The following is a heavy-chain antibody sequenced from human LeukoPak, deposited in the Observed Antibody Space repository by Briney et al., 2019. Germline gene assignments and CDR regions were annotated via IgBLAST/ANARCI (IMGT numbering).Heavy chain of an antibody. CDR3: ARTYYYDSSGSRAYDY. J-gene: IGHJ4*02. Sequence: GESLKISCKGSGYRFTSYWIGWVRQMPGKGVEWMGIIYPGDSDTRYSPSFQGQVTISADKSISTAYLQWSSLKASDTAMYYCARTYYYDSSGSRAYDYWGQGTLVTVSS. V-gene: IGHV5-51*01. CDR1: GYRFTSYW. CDR2: IYPGDSDT. D-gene: IGHD3-22*01.